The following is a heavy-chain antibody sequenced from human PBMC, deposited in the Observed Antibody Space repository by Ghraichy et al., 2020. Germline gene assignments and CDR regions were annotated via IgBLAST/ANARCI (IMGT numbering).Heavy chain of an antibody. V-gene: IGHV4-30-4*01. J-gene: IGHJ6*02. CDR1: GGSIRSGDYY. CDR2: IYYSGNT. D-gene: IGHD3-3*01. CDR3: GRERVIWGGSHRTMDV. Sequence: SLNISCTVSGGSIRSGDYYWSWIRQPPGKGLEWIGYIYYSGNTYYNPSLKSRLTISVDTSKNQFSLKLTSVTAADTAVYYCGRERVIWGGSHRTMDVWGQGTPVTVSS.